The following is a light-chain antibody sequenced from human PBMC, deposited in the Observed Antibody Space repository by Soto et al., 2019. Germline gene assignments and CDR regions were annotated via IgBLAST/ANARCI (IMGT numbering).Light chain of an antibody. Sequence: QSALTQTASVAGSPGQSITISCTGTRSDVGGYNYVSWYQQPPGKAPKLMIYEVSNRPSGVSSRVSGSKSGNTAFLTISGVQAENEADYYCSSYTSSSALVFGTGNKVT. J-gene: IGLJ1*01. CDR3: SSYTSSSALV. CDR1: RSDVGGYNY. CDR2: EVS. V-gene: IGLV2-14*01.